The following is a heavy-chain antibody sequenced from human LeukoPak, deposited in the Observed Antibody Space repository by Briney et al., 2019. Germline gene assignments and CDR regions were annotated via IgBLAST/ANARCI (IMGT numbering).Heavy chain of an antibody. V-gene: IGHV1-2*02. D-gene: IGHD6-19*01. CDR3: ARAAIPVPERYFGY. CDR2: INPSTGGA. CDR1: GCTFTGYY. Sequence: GASVKVSCKASGCTFTGYYMQWVRQAPGQGLEWMGWINPSTGGANYAQKFQGRVTMTRDTSISTAYMELSSLRSDDTAVYYCARAAIPVPERYFGYWGQGTLVTVSS. J-gene: IGHJ4*02.